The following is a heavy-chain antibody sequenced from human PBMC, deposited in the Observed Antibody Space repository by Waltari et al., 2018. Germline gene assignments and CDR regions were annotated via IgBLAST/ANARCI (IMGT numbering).Heavy chain of an antibody. Sequence: QVQLQESGPGLVKPSETLSLTCTVSGGSISSGSYSWSWIRQPAGKGLEWIGRIYTSGSTNYNPSLKSRVTISVDTSKNHFSLKLTSVTAAGTAVYYCARAAAAGTNSWTFDLWGQGTLVTVSS. CDR2: IYTSGST. J-gene: IGHJ4*02. CDR3: ARAAAAGTNSWTFDL. V-gene: IGHV4-61*02. CDR1: GGSISSGSYS. D-gene: IGHD6-13*01.